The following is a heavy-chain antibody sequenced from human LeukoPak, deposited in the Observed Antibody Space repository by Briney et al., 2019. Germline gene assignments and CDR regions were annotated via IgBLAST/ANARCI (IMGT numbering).Heavy chain of an antibody. J-gene: IGHJ4*02. CDR1: GFPFRDFH. Sequence: GSLRLPCAASGFPFRDFHMSWIRQAPGKGLEWVSYTTSCGSTIYYEDSMKGRFTISRDNAKNSLYLQMNSLRTEDTAVYYCARYYLLATGSYAFDYWGQGTLVTVSS. V-gene: IGHV3-11*01. CDR3: ARYYLLATGSYAFDY. CDR2: TTSCGSTI. D-gene: IGHD1-1*01.